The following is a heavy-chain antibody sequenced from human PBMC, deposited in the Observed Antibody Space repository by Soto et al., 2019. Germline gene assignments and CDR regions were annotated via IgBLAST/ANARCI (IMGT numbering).Heavy chain of an antibody. CDR3: ARASRDCYDSSGYYYVVSFDY. D-gene: IGHD3-22*01. V-gene: IGHV4-30-4*01. CDR2: IYYNGST. Sequence: PSETLSLTCTVSGGSISSGDYYWSWIRQPPGKGLEWIGYIYYNGSTYYNPSLKSRVTISVDTSKNQSSLKLSSVTAADTAVYYCARASRDCYDSSGYYYVVSFDYWGQGTLVTVSS. J-gene: IGHJ4*02. CDR1: GGSISSGDYY.